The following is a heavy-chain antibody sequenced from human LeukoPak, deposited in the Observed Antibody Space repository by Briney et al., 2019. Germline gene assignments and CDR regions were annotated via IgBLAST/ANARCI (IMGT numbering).Heavy chain of an antibody. CDR2: ISSGSNAI. V-gene: IGHV3-48*01. CDR1: GFTFSSYS. CDR3: ARVRGRSTWYGGGLDC. J-gene: IGHJ4*02. D-gene: IGHD2-15*01. Sequence: PGGSLRLSCAASGFTFSSYSMNRVRQAPGKGLEWISYISSGSNAIYYADSVKGRFTISRDNAKNSLDLQMNSLRVEDTAIYYCARVRGRSTWYGGGLDCWGQGTLVTVSS.